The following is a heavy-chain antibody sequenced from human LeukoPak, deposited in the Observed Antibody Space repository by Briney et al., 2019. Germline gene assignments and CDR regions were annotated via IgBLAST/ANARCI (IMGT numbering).Heavy chain of an antibody. D-gene: IGHD2-8*01. CDR2: TNWNGGST. J-gene: IGHJ4*02. V-gene: IGHV3-20*04. CDR3: ARDLICTNGVCLYYFDY. Sequence: GGSLRLSCAASGFTFDDYGMSWVRQAPGKGLEWVSGTNWNGGSTGFADYVKGRFTISRDKAKNSLYLQMNSLRAEDTALYYCARDLICTNGVCLYYFDYWGQGTLVTVSS. CDR1: GFTFDDYG.